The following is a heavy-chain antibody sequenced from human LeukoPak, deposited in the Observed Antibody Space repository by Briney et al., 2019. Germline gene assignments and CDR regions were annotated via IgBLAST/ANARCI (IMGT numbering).Heavy chain of an antibody. Sequence: GGSLRLSCAASGFTFSSYAMSWVGQPPAKGLDWVSAISGSGGSTYYADSVKGRFTISRDNSKNTLYLQMNSLRAEDTAVYYCAKDQTMVRGVIDNWGQGTLVTVSS. D-gene: IGHD3-10*01. CDR3: AKDQTMVRGVIDN. CDR2: ISGSGGST. V-gene: IGHV3-23*01. CDR1: GFTFSSYA. J-gene: IGHJ4*02.